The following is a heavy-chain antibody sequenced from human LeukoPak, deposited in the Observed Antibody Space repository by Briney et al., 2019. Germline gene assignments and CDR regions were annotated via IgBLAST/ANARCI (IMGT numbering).Heavy chain of an antibody. CDR2: ISGGSSTI. V-gene: IGHV3-48*01. J-gene: IGHJ4*02. Sequence: PGGSLGPPCAASGFTPRIYTMNWVPRAPGKGLEGVSYISGGSSTIYNADSVKGRFTISRDNAKNLLYLLMDTLRAEDTAVYYCARVGSNQWLDYWGQGTLVTVSS. D-gene: IGHD6-19*01. CDR3: ARVGSNQWLDY. CDR1: GFTPRIYT.